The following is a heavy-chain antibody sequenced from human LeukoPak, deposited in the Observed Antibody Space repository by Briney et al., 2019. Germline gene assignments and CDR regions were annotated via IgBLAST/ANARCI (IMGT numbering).Heavy chain of an antibody. CDR2: IYSDGST. V-gene: IGHV3-53*01. D-gene: IGHD3-22*01. CDR3: AKAYSRAFDY. CDR1: GFTIGGFA. Sequence: GGSLRLSCAASGFTIGGFAMNWVRQAPGRGLEWVSVIYSDGSTYYADSVKGRFTISRDNTKNTLYLQMNSLRAEDTAVYYCAKAYSRAFDYWGQGTLVTVS. J-gene: IGHJ4*02.